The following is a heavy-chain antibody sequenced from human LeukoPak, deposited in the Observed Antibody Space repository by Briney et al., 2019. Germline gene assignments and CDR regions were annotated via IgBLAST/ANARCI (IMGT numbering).Heavy chain of an antibody. V-gene: IGHV4-59*01. CDR3: AKAGYGDYVDY. J-gene: IGHJ4*02. CDR1: GGSISSYY. D-gene: IGHD4-17*01. Sequence: SETLSLTCTVSGGSISSYYWSWIRQPPGKGLEWIGYIYYSGSTNYNPSLKSRVTISVDTSKNQFSLKLSSVTAADTAVYYCAKAGYGDYVDYWGQGTLVTVSS. CDR2: IYYSGST.